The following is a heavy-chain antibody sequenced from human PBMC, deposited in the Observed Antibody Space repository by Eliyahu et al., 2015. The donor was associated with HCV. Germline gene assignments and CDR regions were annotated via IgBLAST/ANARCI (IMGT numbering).Heavy chain of an antibody. J-gene: IGHJ6*02. D-gene: IGHD6-19*01. CDR3: ARPRRVNIGVDGMIDEYYYGLDV. V-gene: IGHV1-69*01. CDR2: ILPLFGTA. CDR1: GGDFNDFA. Sequence: QLVQSGAEVKKPGSSVKVSCKASGGDFNDFAISWVRQAPGQGPEWMGGILPLFGTAKYAQKFQGRVTITADESTTTGYMELSSLKSDDTAVYFCARPRRVNIGVDGMIDEYYYGLDVWGQGTKVTVSS.